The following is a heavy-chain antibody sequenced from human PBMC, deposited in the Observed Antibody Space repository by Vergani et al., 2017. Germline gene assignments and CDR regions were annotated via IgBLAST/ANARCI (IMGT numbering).Heavy chain of an antibody. V-gene: IGHV3-20*04. CDR1: GFSFDDYG. D-gene: IGHD3-9*01. J-gene: IGHJ4*02. Sequence: EVQLVESGGGVVRPGGSLRLSCAASGFSFDDYGMSWVRQAPGKGLEWVSGINWNGGSTGYTDSVKGRFTISRDNAKNSLYLQMNSLRAEDTALYYCAREGGHYDILTGYYMGPYFYDYWGQGTLVIVSS. CDR3: AREGGHYDILTGYYMGPYFYDY. CDR2: INWNGGST.